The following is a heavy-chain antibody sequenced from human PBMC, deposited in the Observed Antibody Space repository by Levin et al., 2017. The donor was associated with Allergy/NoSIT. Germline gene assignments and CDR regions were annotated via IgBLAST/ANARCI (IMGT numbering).Heavy chain of an antibody. CDR2: ILYDGTNK. CDR3: AKDPNYDILTGMGAPDY. V-gene: IGHV3-30*18. CDR1: GFTFSTYA. D-gene: IGHD3-9*01. Sequence: GGSLRLSCAASGFTFSTYAMHWVRQAPGKGLEWVALILYDGTNKYYADSVKGRFTISRDNSKNTLYLQMNSLRAEDTAVYYCAKDPNYDILTGMGAPDYWGQGTLVTVSS. J-gene: IGHJ4*02.